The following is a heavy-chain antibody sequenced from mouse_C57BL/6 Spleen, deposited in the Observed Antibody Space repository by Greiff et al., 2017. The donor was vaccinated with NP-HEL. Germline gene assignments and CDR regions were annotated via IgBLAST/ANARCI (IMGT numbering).Heavy chain of an antibody. D-gene: IGHD2-4*01. CDR1: GFTFSSYG. J-gene: IGHJ3*01. CDR3: ARQSPYYDYDWFAY. V-gene: IGHV5-6*01. CDR2: ISSGGSYT. Sequence: EVQLQESGGDLVKPGGSLKLSCAASGFTFSSYGMSWVRQTPDKRLEWVATISSGGSYTYYPDSVKGRFTISRDNAKNTLYLQMSSLKSEDTAMYYCARQSPYYDYDWFAYWGQGTLVTVSA.